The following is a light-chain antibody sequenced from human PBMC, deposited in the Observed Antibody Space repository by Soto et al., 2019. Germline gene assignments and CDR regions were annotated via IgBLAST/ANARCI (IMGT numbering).Light chain of an antibody. J-gene: IGKJ2*01. V-gene: IGKV3-15*01. CDR1: QYVSTS. CDR2: GAS. CDR3: QQYSSSYDTSLYT. Sequence: DIVMTQSPVTLSVSPGERATLSCRASQYVSTSLVWYQHKPGQAPRLLIFGASTRATGIPPRFSSSGSGTEFTLTISSLQSEDYAVYYCQQYSSSYDTSLYTFGQGTKVEIK.